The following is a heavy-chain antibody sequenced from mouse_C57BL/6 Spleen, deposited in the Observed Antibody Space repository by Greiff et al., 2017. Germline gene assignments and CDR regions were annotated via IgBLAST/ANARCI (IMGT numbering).Heavy chain of an antibody. J-gene: IGHJ4*01. CDR3: ARGGASTMVTTSLYYYAMDY. CDR1: GFTFSSYA. CDR2: ISDGGSYT. D-gene: IGHD2-2*01. V-gene: IGHV5-4*01. Sequence: EVQLVESGGGLVKPGGSLKLSCAASGFTFSSYAMSWVRQTPEKRLEWVATISDGGSYTYYPDNVKGRFTISRDNAKNNLYLQMSHLKSEDTAMYYCARGGASTMVTTSLYYYAMDYWGQGTSVTVSS.